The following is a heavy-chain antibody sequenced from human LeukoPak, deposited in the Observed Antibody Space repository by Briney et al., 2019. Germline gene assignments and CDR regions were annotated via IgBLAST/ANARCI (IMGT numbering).Heavy chain of an antibody. CDR2: IKQDGSEK. Sequence: GGSLRLSCAASGFTFSSYWMSWVRQAPGKGLEWVANIKQDGSEKYYVDSVKGRFTISRDNAKNSLYLQMNSLRAEDTAVYYCARTPLGYCSSTSCPNWFDPWGQGTLDTISS. J-gene: IGHJ5*02. V-gene: IGHV3-7*01. CDR3: ARTPLGYCSSTSCPNWFDP. CDR1: GFTFSSYW. D-gene: IGHD2-2*01.